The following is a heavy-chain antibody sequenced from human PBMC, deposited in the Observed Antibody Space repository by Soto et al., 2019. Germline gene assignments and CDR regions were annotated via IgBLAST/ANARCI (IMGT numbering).Heavy chain of an antibody. D-gene: IGHD3-10*01. V-gene: IGHV3-23*01. Sequence: GGSLRLSCAASGFTLSSYGMTWVRQAPGKGLEWVSFSSATGAGTYYADSVRGRFTISRDNSQNTLFLQMNRLTVDDTAIYYCAAPRDEYGSGISWFTYGMDVWGQGTTVTVSS. CDR2: SSATGAGT. CDR3: AAPRDEYGSGISWFTYGMDV. CDR1: GFTLSSYG. J-gene: IGHJ6*02.